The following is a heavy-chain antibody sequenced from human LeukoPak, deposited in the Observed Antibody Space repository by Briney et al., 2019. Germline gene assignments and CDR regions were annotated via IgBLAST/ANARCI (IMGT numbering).Heavy chain of an antibody. D-gene: IGHD3-22*01. V-gene: IGHV3-30*18. Sequence: PGGSLRLSCAASGFTFSGYGMHWVRQAPGKGLEWVAVISYDGSNKYYADSVKGRSTISRDNSKNTLYLQMNSLRAEDTAVYYCAKDVSSGYYYVRFDYWGQGTLVTVSS. CDR1: GFTFSGYG. CDR2: ISYDGSNK. CDR3: AKDVSSGYYYVRFDY. J-gene: IGHJ4*02.